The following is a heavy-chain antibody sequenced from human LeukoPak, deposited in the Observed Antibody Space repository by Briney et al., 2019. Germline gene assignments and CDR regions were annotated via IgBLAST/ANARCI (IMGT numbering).Heavy chain of an antibody. V-gene: IGHV4-59*06. CDR2: IYYSGRT. D-gene: IGHD5-18*01. J-gene: IGHJ3*02. CDR1: GGSIGSYY. CDR3: ARGGNIYGADAFDI. Sequence: SETLYLTWTVSGGSIGSYYWSWIRQHPGKGLEWIGYIYYSGRTHYNPSLKSRLSISLDTSESQFSLRLTSATAADTAVYYCARGGNIYGADAFDIWGQGTMVTVSS.